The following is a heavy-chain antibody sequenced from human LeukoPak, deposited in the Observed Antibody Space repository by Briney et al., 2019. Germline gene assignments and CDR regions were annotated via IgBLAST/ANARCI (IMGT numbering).Heavy chain of an antibody. CDR1: GFTFSIYD. J-gene: IGHJ4*02. Sequence: GGSLRLSCAASGFTFSIYDMNWVRQAPGKGLEWVSAVSGAGRTYYADSVKGRFTISRDNCKNSLYLQMNSPRAEDTTVYYCARAWTLDYWGQGTLVTVSS. D-gene: IGHD3/OR15-3a*01. CDR2: VSGAGRT. CDR3: ARAWTLDY. V-gene: IGHV3-23*01.